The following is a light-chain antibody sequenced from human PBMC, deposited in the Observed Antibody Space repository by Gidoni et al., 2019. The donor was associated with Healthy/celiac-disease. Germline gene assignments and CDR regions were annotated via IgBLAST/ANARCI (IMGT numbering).Light chain of an antibody. J-gene: IGKJ2*01. V-gene: IGKV1-33*01. CDR3: QQYDNLPPYT. CDR1: QDISNY. Sequence: DIQMPQSPSALSASVGDRVTITCQASQDISNYLNWYQQKPGKAPKLLIYDASNLETGVPSRVSGSGSGTDFTFTISSLQPEDIATYYCQQYDNLPPYTFGQGTKLEIK. CDR2: DAS.